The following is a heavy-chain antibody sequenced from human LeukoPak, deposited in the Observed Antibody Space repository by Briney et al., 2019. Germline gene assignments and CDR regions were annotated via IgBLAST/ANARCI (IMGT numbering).Heavy chain of an antibody. CDR1: GFIVSSNY. D-gene: IGHD5-24*01. Sequence: GGSLRLSCAVSGFIVSSNYMSWVRQAPGKGLEWVSVIYSGGTTYYADSVKGRFTISRDNSKNTLYLQMNTLRAEDTAMYYYTRLRDGYDSDYWGQGTLVTVSS. CDR3: TRLRDGYDSDY. V-gene: IGHV3-53*01. J-gene: IGHJ4*02. CDR2: IYSGGTT.